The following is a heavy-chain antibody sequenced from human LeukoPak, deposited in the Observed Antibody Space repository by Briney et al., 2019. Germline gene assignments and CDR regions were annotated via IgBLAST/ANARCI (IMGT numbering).Heavy chain of an antibody. V-gene: IGHV3-53*01. Sequence: GGSLRLSCAASGFTVSSSYMSWVRQAPGKGLEWVSVIYGGASTYYADSVKGRFTISRDNSKNTMYLQMNSLRVEDTAVYYCARAGVWFGESSHNWGQGTLVTVSS. CDR3: ARAGVWFGESSHN. CDR1: GFTVSSSY. D-gene: IGHD3-10*01. CDR2: IYGGAST. J-gene: IGHJ4*02.